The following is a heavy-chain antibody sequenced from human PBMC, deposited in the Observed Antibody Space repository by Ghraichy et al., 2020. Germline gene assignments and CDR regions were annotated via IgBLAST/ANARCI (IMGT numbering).Heavy chain of an antibody. CDR3: AREVVVVAATPFDP. CDR2: INSDDSST. J-gene: IGHJ5*02. Sequence: GGSLRLSCAASGFTFSNYWMHWVRQAPGKGLVWVSRINSDDSSTSYADSVKGRFTISRDNGKNTLYLQMNSLRAEDTAVYYCAREVVVVAATPFDPWGQGTLVTVSS. CDR1: GFTFSNYW. D-gene: IGHD2-15*01. V-gene: IGHV3-74*01.